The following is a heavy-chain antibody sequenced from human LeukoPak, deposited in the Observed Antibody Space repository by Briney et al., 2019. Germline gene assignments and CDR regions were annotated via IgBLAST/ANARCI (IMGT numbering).Heavy chain of an antibody. CDR3: ARIIDYGDYVTGFDP. CDR2: IDWDDNK. CDR1: GFSLSTSGMC. J-gene: IGHJ5*02. Sequence: ESGPALVKPTQTLTLTCTFSGFSLSTSGMCVSWIRQPPGKALEWLARIDWDDNKYYRTSLKTRLTVSKDTSKNQVVLTMTNMDPVDTATYYCARIIDYGDYVTGFDPWGQGTLVTVSS. D-gene: IGHD4-17*01. V-gene: IGHV2-70*11.